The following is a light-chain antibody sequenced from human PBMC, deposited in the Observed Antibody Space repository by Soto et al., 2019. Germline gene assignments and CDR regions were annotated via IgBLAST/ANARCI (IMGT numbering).Light chain of an antibody. Sequence: EIVLTQSPGTLSLSPGESATLSCRASKSVDNNYLAWFQQKPGQAPRLLIYEISNRATGVPDRFGGTGSGTDFTLIISRLEPEDFAVYYCQQSIYSPLTFGGGTRVEMK. CDR2: EIS. V-gene: IGKV3-20*01. CDR1: KSVDNNY. CDR3: QQSIYSPLT. J-gene: IGKJ4*01.